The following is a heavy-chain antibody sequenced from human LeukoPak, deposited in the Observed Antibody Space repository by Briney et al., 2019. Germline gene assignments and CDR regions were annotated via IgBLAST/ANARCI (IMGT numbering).Heavy chain of an antibody. V-gene: IGHV3-23*01. CDR3: VKGPRPDITVAHTVEN. D-gene: IGHD6-19*01. CDR1: GFICSNYA. J-gene: IGHJ4*02. Sequence: GGSRRLACAASGFICSNYAMSWVRQVPGRGLEWVSTISSRGDSTYVADSVKGRFTISRDNSKNSLYLQMNTVRAEDTAVYYCVKGPRPDITVAHTVENWGQGTLVTVSS. CDR2: ISSRGDST.